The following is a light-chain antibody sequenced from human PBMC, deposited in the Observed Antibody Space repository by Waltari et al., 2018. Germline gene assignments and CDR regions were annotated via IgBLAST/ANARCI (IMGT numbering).Light chain of an antibody. CDR3: AAWDDSLNGHWV. CDR2: RSA. Sequence: QSVLTQPPSASGTPGQRVTISCAGPSSNIANNVVNWYHQGPGKAPNILIYRSALRPSWVPARFSASKSGTSASLAISGLQSEDETDYYCAAWDDSLNGHWVFGGGTKVTV. J-gene: IGLJ3*02. CDR1: SSNIANNV. V-gene: IGLV1-44*01.